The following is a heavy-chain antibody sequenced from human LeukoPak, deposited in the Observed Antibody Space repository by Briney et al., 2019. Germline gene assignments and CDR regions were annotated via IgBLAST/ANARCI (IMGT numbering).Heavy chain of an antibody. D-gene: IGHD3-9*01. V-gene: IGHV1-69*05. CDR1: GGTFSSYA. CDR3: ARGPIGKAKVLRYFDWLPPNGMDV. Sequence: SVKVSCKASGGTFSSYAISWVRQAPGQGLEWMGGIIPIFGTANYAQKFQGRVTITTDESTSTAYMELSSLRSEDTAVYYCARGPIGKAKVLRYFDWLPPNGMDVWGQGTTVTVSS. J-gene: IGHJ6*02. CDR2: IIPIFGTA.